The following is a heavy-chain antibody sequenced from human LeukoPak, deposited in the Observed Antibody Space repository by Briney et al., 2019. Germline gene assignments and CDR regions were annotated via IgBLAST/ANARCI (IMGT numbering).Heavy chain of an antibody. Sequence: GGSLRLSCAASGFTFSSYAMHWVRQAPGKGLEWVAVISYDGSNKYYADSVKGRFTISRDNSKNTLYLQMNSLRAEDTAVYYCARDLGYCSSTSRHHPYYFDYWGQGTLVTVSS. CDR3: ARDLGYCSSTSRHHPYYFDY. J-gene: IGHJ4*02. V-gene: IGHV3-30-3*01. D-gene: IGHD2-2*01. CDR2: ISYDGSNK. CDR1: GFTFSSYA.